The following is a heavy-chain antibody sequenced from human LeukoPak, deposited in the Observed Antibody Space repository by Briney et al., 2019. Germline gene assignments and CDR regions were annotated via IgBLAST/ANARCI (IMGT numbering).Heavy chain of an antibody. CDR2: ISSVSSFI. D-gene: IGHD2-21*02. Sequence: GGSLRLSCTASGFTGGLSLSSSSMSWVRLAPGKGLEWVSSISSVSSFIFYADSVKGRFTISRDNAKNSVFLHMNSLRAEDTALYYCARDQGDFTLTAVQWGQGTLVSVSS. V-gene: IGHV3-21*06. J-gene: IGHJ1*01. CDR3: ARDQGDFTLTAVQ. CDR1: GFTGGLSLSSSS.